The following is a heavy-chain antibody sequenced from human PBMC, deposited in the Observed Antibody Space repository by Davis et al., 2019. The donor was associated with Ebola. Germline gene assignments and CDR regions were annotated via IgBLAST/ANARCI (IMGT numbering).Heavy chain of an antibody. CDR1: GSIFSSYW. V-gene: IGHV3-74*01. Sequence: GESLNTSCAASGSIFSSYWMHWLRQAPGKGLVWVSRINNDGNGTYYADSVKGRFTISRDNAKNSLYLQMNSLRAEDTAVYYCARAIFYDYDGMDFWGQGTTVTVSS. D-gene: IGHD3-9*01. J-gene: IGHJ6*02. CDR2: INNDGNGT. CDR3: ARAIFYDYDGMDF.